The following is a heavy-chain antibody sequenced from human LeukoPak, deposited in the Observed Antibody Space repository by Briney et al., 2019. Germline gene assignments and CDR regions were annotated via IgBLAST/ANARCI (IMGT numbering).Heavy chain of an antibody. J-gene: IGHJ5*02. V-gene: IGHV4-59*01. D-gene: IGHD3-22*01. Sequence: SETLSLTCTVSGGPISIYYWSWIRPPPTKGLEWIGYVHYSGNTNYNPSLESRVTISLETSKNLFSLQLKSLTAADTAVYYCARHSSRYYYNTTGSQGFDPWGQGTLVTVSS. CDR2: VHYSGNT. CDR1: GGPISIYY. CDR3: ARHSSRYYYNTTGSQGFDP.